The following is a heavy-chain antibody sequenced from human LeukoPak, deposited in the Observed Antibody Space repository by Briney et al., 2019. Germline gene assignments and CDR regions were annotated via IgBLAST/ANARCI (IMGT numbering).Heavy chain of an antibody. J-gene: IGHJ5*02. Sequence: GGSLRLSCAASGFTFSSYGMHWVRQAPGKGLEWVAFIRYDGSNKYYADSVKGRFTISRDNSKNTLYLQMNSLRAEDTAVYYCAKDRSGVLMVYASASRGGFDPWGQGTLVTVSS. CDR1: GFTFSSYG. CDR3: AKDRSGVLMVYASASRGGFDP. V-gene: IGHV3-30*02. CDR2: IRYDGSNK. D-gene: IGHD2-8*01.